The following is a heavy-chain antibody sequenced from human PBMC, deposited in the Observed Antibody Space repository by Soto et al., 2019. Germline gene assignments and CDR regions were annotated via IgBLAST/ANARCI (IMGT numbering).Heavy chain of an antibody. CDR1: GFTFSTYS. V-gene: IGHV3-21*01. J-gene: IGHJ4*02. CDR3: ARFETVAINDIDY. CDR2: ISSGSISI. D-gene: IGHD3-9*01. Sequence: EVQLVESGGGLVKPGGSLRLSCVASGFTFSTYSMNWVRQAPGKGLEWVSSISSGSISILYADSVKGRFTISRDDAKDSLFLQMDSLRADDTAMYFCARFETVAINDIDYWGQGTLVTVSS.